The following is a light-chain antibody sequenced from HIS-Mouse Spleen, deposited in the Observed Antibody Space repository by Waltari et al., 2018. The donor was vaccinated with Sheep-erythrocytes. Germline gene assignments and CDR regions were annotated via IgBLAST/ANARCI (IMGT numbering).Light chain of an antibody. CDR2: DVS. J-gene: IGLJ1*01. CDR3: CSYAGSYNHV. V-gene: IGLV2-11*01. Sequence: QSALTQPRSVSGSPGQSVTISCTGPSSDVGGDNYVSWYQQHQGKAPKLTIYDVSKRPSGVHDRFSGSKSGNTASLTISGLQAEDEADYYCCSYAGSYNHVFATGTKVTVL. CDR1: SSDVGGDNY.